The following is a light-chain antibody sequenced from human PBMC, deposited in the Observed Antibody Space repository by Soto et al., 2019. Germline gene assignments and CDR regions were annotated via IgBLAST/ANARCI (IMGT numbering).Light chain of an antibody. CDR3: QQYNNWGT. J-gene: IGKJ4*01. V-gene: IGKV3-15*01. CDR2: GAS. Sequence: EIVLTQSPGTLSLSPGERATLSCRASQSVSSDLAWYQQKPGQAPRLLMYGASTRATGIPARFRGSGSGTEFTLTISGLQSEDFGVYFCQQYNNWGTFGGGTKVDIK. CDR1: QSVSSD.